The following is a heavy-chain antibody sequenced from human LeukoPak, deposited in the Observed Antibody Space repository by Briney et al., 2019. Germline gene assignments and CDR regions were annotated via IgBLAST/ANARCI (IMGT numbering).Heavy chain of an antibody. V-gene: IGHV3-23*01. D-gene: IGHD2-2*01. Sequence: VGSLRLSCAVSGFTFSNYWMSWVRQAPGKGLEWVSAISGSGGSTYYADSVKGRFTISRDNSKNTLYLQMNSLRAEDTAVYYCARALYCSSTSCYHAYYYYYGMDVWGQGTTVTVSS. J-gene: IGHJ6*02. CDR3: ARALYCSSTSCYHAYYYYYGMDV. CDR1: GFTFSNYW. CDR2: ISGSGGST.